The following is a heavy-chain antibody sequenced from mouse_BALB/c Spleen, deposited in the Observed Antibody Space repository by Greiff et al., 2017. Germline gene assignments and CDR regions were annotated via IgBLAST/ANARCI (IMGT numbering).Heavy chain of an antibody. V-gene: IGHV14-4*02. J-gene: IGHJ4*01. Sequence: EVKLQESGAELVRSGASVKLSCTASGFNIKDYYMHWVKQRPEQGLEWIGWIDPENGDTEYAPKFQGKATMTADTSSNTAYLQLSSLTSEDTAVYYCNALTARATGDYWGQGTSVTVSS. CDR1: GFNIKDYY. CDR2: IDPENGDT. D-gene: IGHD3-2*01. CDR3: NALTARATGDY.